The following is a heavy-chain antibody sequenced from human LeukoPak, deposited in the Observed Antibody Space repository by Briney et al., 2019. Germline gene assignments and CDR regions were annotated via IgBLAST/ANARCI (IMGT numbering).Heavy chain of an antibody. V-gene: IGHV3-23*01. D-gene: IGHD2-2*01. CDR2: ISGGGGAT. J-gene: IGHJ4*02. CDR3: ARERLPAAIPFDY. CDR1: GFPFINFA. Sequence: PGGSLRLSCEASGFPFINFAMSWVRQAPGKGLEWVSTISGGGGATYFADSVKGRFTISRDNSKNTLYLQMNSLRAEDTAVYYCARERLPAAIPFDYWGQGTLVTVSS.